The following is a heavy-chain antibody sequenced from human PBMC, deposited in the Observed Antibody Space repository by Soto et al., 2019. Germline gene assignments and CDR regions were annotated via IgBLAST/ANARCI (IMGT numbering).Heavy chain of an antibody. CDR1: GFSISSGYF. CDR3: ARDSSGYYWFDP. CDR2: IYHSGTT. J-gene: IGHJ5*02. Sequence: SETLSLTCAVSGFSISSGYFWGWIRQPPGKGPEWLGSIYHSGTTYYNLSVKGRVTISVDTSKNQFSLKMSSVTAADTAVYYCARDSSGYYWFDPWGQGTLVTVSS. V-gene: IGHV4-38-2*02. D-gene: IGHD3-22*01.